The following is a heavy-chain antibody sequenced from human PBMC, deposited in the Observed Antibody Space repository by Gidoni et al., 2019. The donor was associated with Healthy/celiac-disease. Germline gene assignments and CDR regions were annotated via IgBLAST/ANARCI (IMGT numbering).Heavy chain of an antibody. CDR2: IYYSGST. D-gene: IGHD2-2*01. CDR3: ARDRPYCSSTSCTRWFDP. Sequence: QVQLQESGPGLVKPSETLSLTCTVSGGSISSYYWSWIRQPPGKGLEWIGYIYYSGSTNYNPSLKSRVTISVDTSKNQFSLKLSSVTAADTAVYYCARDRPYCSSTSCTRWFDPWGQGTLVTVSS. CDR1: GGSISSYY. J-gene: IGHJ5*02. V-gene: IGHV4-59*01.